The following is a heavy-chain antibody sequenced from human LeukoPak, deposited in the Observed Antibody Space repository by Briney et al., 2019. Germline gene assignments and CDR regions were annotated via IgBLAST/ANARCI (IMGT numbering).Heavy chain of an antibody. CDR1: GGSFSGYY. CDR3: ARRYCSSTSCYRNYCGMDV. J-gene: IGHJ6*02. Sequence: SETLSLTCAVYGGSFSGYYWSWIRQPPGKGLEWIGEINHSGSTNYNPSLKSRVTISVGTSKNQFSLKLSSVTAADTAVHYCARRYCSSTSCYRNYCGMDVWGQGTTVTVSS. D-gene: IGHD2-2*01. V-gene: IGHV4-34*01. CDR2: INHSGST.